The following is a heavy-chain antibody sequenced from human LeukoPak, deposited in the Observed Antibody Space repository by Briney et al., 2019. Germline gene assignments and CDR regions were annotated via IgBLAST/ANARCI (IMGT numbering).Heavy chain of an antibody. CDR3: ARQGGGIDY. CDR2: IYYSESI. CDR1: GGSISSTSYY. J-gene: IGHJ4*02. V-gene: IGHV4-39*01. D-gene: IGHD3-16*01. Sequence: SETLSLTCTVSGGSISSTSYYWGWIRQPPGKGLEWIGSIYYSESISYNPSLKSRVTISVDTSKNQFSLKLSSVTAADTAVYYCARQGGGIDYWGQGTPATVSS.